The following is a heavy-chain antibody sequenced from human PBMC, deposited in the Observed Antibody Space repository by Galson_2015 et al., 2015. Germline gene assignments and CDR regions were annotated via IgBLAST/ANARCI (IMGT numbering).Heavy chain of an antibody. CDR1: GGTFSSYA. J-gene: IGHJ4*02. V-gene: IGHV1-69*10. D-gene: IGHD7-27*01. CDR2: IIPIFGIA. CDR3: ARGKGDVGGEGTFFDY. Sequence: SVKVSCKASGGTFSSYAISWVRQAPGQGLEWMGGIIPIFGIANYAQKFQGRVTITADKSTSTAYMELSSLRSEDTAVHYCARGKGDVGGEGTFFDYWGQGTLVTVSS.